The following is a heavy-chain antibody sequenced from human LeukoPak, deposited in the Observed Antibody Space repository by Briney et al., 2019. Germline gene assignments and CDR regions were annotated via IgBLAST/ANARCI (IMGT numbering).Heavy chain of an antibody. J-gene: IGHJ4*02. CDR1: GFTFSRYW. CDR2: IKEDGSVR. V-gene: IGHV3-7*01. CDR3: LAESSTSYEGY. Sequence: GGSLRLSCAASGFTFSRYWMTWVRQAPGKGLEWVANIKEDGSVRQYVDSVKGRFTISRGNAKNSLYLQMNSLRAEDTAVYYCLAESSTSYEGYWGQGTLVTVSS. D-gene: IGHD6-6*01.